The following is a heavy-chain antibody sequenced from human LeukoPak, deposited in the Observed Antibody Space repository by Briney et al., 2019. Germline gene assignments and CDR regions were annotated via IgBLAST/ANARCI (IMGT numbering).Heavy chain of an antibody. D-gene: IGHD6-13*01. V-gene: IGHV3-7*03. CDR1: GFTFSSSW. CDR2: IKQDGSEK. CDR3: ARSLPYGTTWYGRSDF. Sequence: GGSLRLSCVASGFTFSSSWMSWVRQAPGKGLEWVANIKQDGSEKSYVESVRGRFTISRDNAKNSLYLQLNSLRAEDTAIYYCARSLPYGTTWYGRSDFWGQGTLVTVSS. J-gene: IGHJ4*02.